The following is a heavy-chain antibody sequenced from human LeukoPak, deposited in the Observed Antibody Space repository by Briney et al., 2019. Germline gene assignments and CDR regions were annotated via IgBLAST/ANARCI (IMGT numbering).Heavy chain of an antibody. CDR1: GFTFRSYS. CDR3: AKDYDY. Sequence: GGSLRLSCAASGFTFRSYSMNWVRQAPGKGLEWVANIKHDGSEKYYVDSVKGRFTISRDNAKNSLYLQMNSLRADDTAVYYCAKDYDYWGQGTLVTVSS. V-gene: IGHV3-7*04. J-gene: IGHJ4*02. CDR2: IKHDGSEK.